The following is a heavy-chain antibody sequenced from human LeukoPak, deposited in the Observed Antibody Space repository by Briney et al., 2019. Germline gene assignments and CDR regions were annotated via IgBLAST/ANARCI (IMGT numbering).Heavy chain of an antibody. J-gene: IGHJ6*02. CDR2: IYYSGST. D-gene: IGHD3-22*01. CDR3: ARDRPPGYYTRYYYGMDV. V-gene: IGHV4-31*03. CDR1: GGSISSGGYY. Sequence: SETLSLTCTVSGGSISSGGYYWSWIRQHPGKGLEWIGYIYYSGSTYYNPSLKSRVTISVDTSKNQFSLKLSSVTAADTAVYYCARDRPPGYYTRYYYGMDVWGQGTTVTVSS.